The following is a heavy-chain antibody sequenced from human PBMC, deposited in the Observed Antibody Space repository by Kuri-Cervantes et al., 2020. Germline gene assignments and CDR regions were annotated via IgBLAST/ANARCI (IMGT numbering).Heavy chain of an antibody. Sequence: SETLSLTCTVSGGSIGRFYWSWIRQPAGKALEWIGRIYTSGNTNYNPSLKSRVTMSVDNSRNQFSLELRSVTAADTAVYYCARGGTTLVDYWGQGTLVTVSS. D-gene: IGHD2-2*01. V-gene: IGHV4-4*07. J-gene: IGHJ4*02. CDR2: IYTSGNT. CDR1: GGSIGRFY. CDR3: ARGGTTLVDY.